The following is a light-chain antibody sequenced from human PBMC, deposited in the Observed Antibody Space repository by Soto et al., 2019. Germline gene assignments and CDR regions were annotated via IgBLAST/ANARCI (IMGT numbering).Light chain of an antibody. J-gene: IGLJ1*01. V-gene: IGLV2-14*03. Sequence: QSALTQPASVTGYPGQSIAISCTGTSSDIGAFTFVSWYQQHPGKVPKLMIFDVNRRPSGVSDRFSGSKSGNTASLTISGLQAEDEGDYTSSSTHVFGSGTKLTVL. CDR3: SSTHV. CDR2: DVN. CDR1: SSDIGAFTF.